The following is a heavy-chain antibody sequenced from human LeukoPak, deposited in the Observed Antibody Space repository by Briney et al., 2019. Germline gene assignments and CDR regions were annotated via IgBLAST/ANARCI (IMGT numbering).Heavy chain of an antibody. D-gene: IGHD3-3*01. V-gene: IGHV4-59*01. Sequence: PSETLSLTCTVSGASISIYYWSWIRQPPGKGLEWIGYIYYSGSTRYNPSLKSRVTISVDTSKNQFSLKLSSVTAADTAVYYCARVGILRFPSNCFDPWGQGTLVTVSS. CDR2: IYYSGST. CDR3: ARVGILRFPSNCFDP. CDR1: GASISIYY. J-gene: IGHJ5*02.